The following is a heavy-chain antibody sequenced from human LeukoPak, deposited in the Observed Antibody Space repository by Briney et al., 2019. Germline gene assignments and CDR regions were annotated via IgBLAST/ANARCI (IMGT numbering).Heavy chain of an antibody. V-gene: IGHV1-2*02. CDR3: ARDYAESYDFWSGTHNFDY. D-gene: IGHD3-3*01. CDR1: GYTFSGYY. CDR2: INPNSGGT. J-gene: IGHJ4*02. Sequence: PVASVKVSCKASGYTFSGYYMHWVRQAPGQGLEWMGWINPNSGGTNYAQKFQGRVTMTRDTSISTAYMELSRLRSDDTAVYYCARDYAESYDFWSGTHNFDYWGQGTLVTVSS.